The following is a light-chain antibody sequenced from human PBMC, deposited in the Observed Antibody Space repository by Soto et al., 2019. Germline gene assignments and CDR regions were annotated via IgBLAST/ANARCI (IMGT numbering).Light chain of an antibody. CDR3: QQSYTTPHT. J-gene: IGKJ2*01. Sequence: DIQMTQSPSSLSASVGDRGTITCRASQSIGGNLNWFQQRPGKAPKLLIYAASNLQSGVPSRFSGSGSGTEYTLTISSLQPEDFATYYCQQSYTTPHTFGQGTKLEIK. CDR2: AAS. V-gene: IGKV1-39*01. CDR1: QSIGGN.